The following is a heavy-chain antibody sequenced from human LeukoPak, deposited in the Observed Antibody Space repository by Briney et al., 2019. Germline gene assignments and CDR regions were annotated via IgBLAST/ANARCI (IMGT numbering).Heavy chain of an antibody. CDR2: ISSSSSYI. D-gene: IGHD2-15*01. CDR1: GFTFSSYN. CDR3: ARVSGLGYCSGGSCLEVGY. J-gene: IGHJ4*02. Sequence: GGSLRLSCAASGFTFSSYNMNWVRQAPGKGLEWVSSISSSSSYIYYADSVKGRFTISRDNARNSLYLQMNSLRADDTAVYYCARVSGLGYCSGGSCLEVGYWGQGTLVTVSS. V-gene: IGHV3-21*01.